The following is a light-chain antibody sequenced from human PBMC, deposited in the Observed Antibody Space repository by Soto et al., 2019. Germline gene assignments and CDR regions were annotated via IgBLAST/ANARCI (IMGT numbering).Light chain of an antibody. CDR3: SSFAGSSKLV. J-gene: IGLJ3*02. CDR2: EVN. V-gene: IGLV2-8*01. CDR1: SSDVGRYKY. Sequence: QSALTQPPSASGSPGRSVTISCTGTSSDVGRYKYVSWYQQYPGKAPKVMIYEVNKRPSGVPDRFSGSKSGNTASLTVSGLQTEEEAHYYCSSFAGSSKLVFGGGTKLTVL.